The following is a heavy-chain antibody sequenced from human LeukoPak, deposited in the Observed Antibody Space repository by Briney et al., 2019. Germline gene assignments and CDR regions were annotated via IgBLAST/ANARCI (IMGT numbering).Heavy chain of an antibody. CDR2: MNPNSGNT. D-gene: IGHD2-15*01. CDR3: ARGRRYCSGGSCRGGQYYFDY. J-gene: IGHJ4*02. CDR1: GYTFTSYD. Sequence: ASVTVSCKASGYTFTSYDINWVRQATGQGLEWMGWMNPNSGNTGYAQKFQGRVTMTRNTSISTAYMELSSLGSEDTAVYYCARGRRYCSGGSCRGGQYYFDYWGQGTLVTVSS. V-gene: IGHV1-8*01.